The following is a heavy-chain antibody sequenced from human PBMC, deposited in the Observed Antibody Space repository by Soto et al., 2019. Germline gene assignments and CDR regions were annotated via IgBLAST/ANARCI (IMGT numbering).Heavy chain of an antibody. V-gene: IGHV4-59*01. Sequence: SETLSLTCTVSAGSISSYYWSWIRQPPGKGLEWIGYIYYSGSTNYNPSLKSRVTISVDTSKNQFSLKLSSVTAADTAVYYCARDSGTEFDYWGQRTLVSVSS. D-gene: IGHD3-10*01. CDR3: ARDSGTEFDY. CDR1: AGSISSYY. J-gene: IGHJ4*02. CDR2: IYYSGST.